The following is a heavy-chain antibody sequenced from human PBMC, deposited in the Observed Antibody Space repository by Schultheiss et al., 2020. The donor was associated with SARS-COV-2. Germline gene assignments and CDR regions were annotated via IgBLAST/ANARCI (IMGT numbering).Heavy chain of an antibody. CDR1: GGSISSYY. D-gene: IGHD6-19*01. CDR2: VSDTESA. Sequence: SETLSLTCTVSGGSISSYYWSWIRQPAGKGPQWIGYVSDTESANYYPSLRGRATVSLDTSKRQLSLEMSSVTAADTAIYYCASLDGKFVAEAGTDYWGQGSLVTVSS. V-gene: IGHV4-59*01. CDR3: ASLDGKFVAEAGTDY. J-gene: IGHJ4*02.